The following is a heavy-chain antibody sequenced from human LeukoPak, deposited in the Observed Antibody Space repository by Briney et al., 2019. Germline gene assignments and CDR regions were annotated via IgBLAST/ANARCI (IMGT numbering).Heavy chain of an antibody. CDR1: GYTFTSYD. J-gene: IGHJ5*02. CDR3: ARGRYGMGYCANGVCNNWFDP. CDR2: MNPNSGNT. Sequence: GASVKVSCKASGYTFTSYDINWVRPATGQGLEWMGWMNPNSGNTGYAQKFQGRVTMTKDTSISTAYMELSSLRSEDTAVYYCARGRYGMGYCANGVCNNWFDPWGQGTLVTVSS. V-gene: IGHV1-8*01. D-gene: IGHD2-8*01.